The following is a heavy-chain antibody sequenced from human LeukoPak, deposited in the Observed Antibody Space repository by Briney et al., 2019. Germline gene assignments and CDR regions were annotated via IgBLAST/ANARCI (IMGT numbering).Heavy chain of an antibody. D-gene: IGHD5-24*01. J-gene: IGHJ3*02. CDR2: INPSGGST. CDR3: AFRDGYNSALDAFDI. CDR1: GYTFTSYY. Sequence: GASVKVSCKASGYTFTSYYMHWVRQAPGQGLEWMGIINPSGGSTSYAQKFQGRVTMARDTSTSTVYMELSSLRSEDTAVYYCAFRDGYNSALDAFDIWGHGTMVTVSS. V-gene: IGHV1-46*01.